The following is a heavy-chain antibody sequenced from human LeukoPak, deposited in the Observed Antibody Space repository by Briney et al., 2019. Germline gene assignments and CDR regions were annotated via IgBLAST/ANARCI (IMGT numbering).Heavy chain of an antibody. V-gene: IGHV3-66*02. D-gene: IGHD6-13*01. CDR2: IYSGGST. Sequence: GGSLRLSCAASGFTFSSYAMSWVRRAPGKGLEWVSVIYSGGSTYYADSVKGRFTISRDNSKNTLYLQMNSLRAEDTAVYYCARVQRIAAAGTFDYWGQGTLVTVSS. CDR3: ARVQRIAAAGTFDY. CDR1: GFTFSSYA. J-gene: IGHJ4*02.